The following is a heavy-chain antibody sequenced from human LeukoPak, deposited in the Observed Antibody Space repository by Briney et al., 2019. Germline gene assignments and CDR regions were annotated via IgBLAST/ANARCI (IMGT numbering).Heavy chain of an antibody. J-gene: IGHJ4*02. Sequence: SSETLSLTCTVSGGSISSSSYYWGWIRQPPGKGLEWIGSIYYSGSTYYNPSLKSRVTISVDTSKNQFSLKLSSVTAADTAVYYCARSFQYVWGSYRYEPYYFDYWGQGTLVTVSS. CDR1: GGSISSSSYY. CDR3: ARSFQYVWGSYRYEPYYFDY. V-gene: IGHV4-39*07. CDR2: IYYSGST. D-gene: IGHD3-16*02.